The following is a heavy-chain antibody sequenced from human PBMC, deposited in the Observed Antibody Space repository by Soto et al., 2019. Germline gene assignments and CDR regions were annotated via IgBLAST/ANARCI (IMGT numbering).Heavy chain of an antibody. CDR1: GFTFSSYA. J-gene: IGHJ6*02. Sequence: QVQLVESGGGVVQPGRSPRLSCAASGFTFSSYAMHWVRQAPGKGLEWVAVISYDGSNKYYADSVKGRFTISRDNSKNTLYLQMNSLRAEDTAVYYCARDRSSSDYYYYYGMDVWGQGTTVTVSS. CDR2: ISYDGSNK. V-gene: IGHV3-30-3*01. D-gene: IGHD6-6*01. CDR3: ARDRSSSDYYYYYGMDV.